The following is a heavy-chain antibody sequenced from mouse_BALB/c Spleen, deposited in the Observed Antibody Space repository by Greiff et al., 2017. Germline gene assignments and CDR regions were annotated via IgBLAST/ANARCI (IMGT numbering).Heavy chain of an antibody. D-gene: IGHD2-14*01. CDR1: GFAFSSYA. J-gene: IGHJ4*01. Sequence: EVKLMESGGGLVKPGGSLKLSCAASGFAFSSYAMSWVRQTPEKRLEWVAYISSGGGSPYYPDTVKGRFTISRDNAKNTLYLQMSSLKSEDTAMYYCARHRYDRAMDYWGQGTSVTVAS. CDR3: ARHRYDRAMDY. CDR2: ISSGGGSP. V-gene: IGHV5-12-1*01.